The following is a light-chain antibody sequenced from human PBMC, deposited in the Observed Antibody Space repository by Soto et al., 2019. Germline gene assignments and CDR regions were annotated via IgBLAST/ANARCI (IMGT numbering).Light chain of an antibody. J-gene: IGKJ2*01. CDR2: DAS. CDR1: QSISRS. Sequence: EIVLTQSPAILSVSPGERATLSCRAIQSISRSLAWYQQKPGQAPRLLISDASTRATGIPARFSGSGSGTEFTLTISSLQSEDFALYYCHQYNSWPPGTFGQGTKVDIK. V-gene: IGKV3-15*01. CDR3: HQYNSWPPGT.